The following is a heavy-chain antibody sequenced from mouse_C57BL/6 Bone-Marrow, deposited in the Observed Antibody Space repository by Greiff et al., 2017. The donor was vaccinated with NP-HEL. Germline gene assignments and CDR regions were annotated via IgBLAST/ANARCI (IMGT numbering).Heavy chain of an antibody. CDR1: GFTFSSYG. CDR2: ISSGGSYP. J-gene: IGHJ2*01. V-gene: IGHV5-6*01. Sequence: EVKLQESGGDLVKPGGSLKLSCAASGFTFSSYGMSWVRQTPDKRLEWVATISSGGSYPYYPDSVKGRFTISRDNAKNTLYLQMSSLKSEDTAMYYCARHDYYGGDYWGQGTTLTVSS. CDR3: ARHDYYGGDY. D-gene: IGHD1-1*01.